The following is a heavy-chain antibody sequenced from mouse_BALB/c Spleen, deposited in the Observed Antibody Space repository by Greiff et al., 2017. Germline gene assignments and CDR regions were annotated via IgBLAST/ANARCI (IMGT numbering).Heavy chain of an antibody. CDR3: ARFYGYFDD. V-gene: IGHV5-17*02. J-gene: IGHJ2*01. CDR1: GFTFSSFG. Sequence: EVMLVESGGGLVQPGGSRKLSCAASGFTFSSFGMHWVRQAPEKGLEWVAYISSGSSTIYYADTVKGRFTISRDNPKNTLFLQMTSLRSEDTAMYYCARFYGYFDDWGQGTTLTVSS. D-gene: IGHD1-1*01. CDR2: ISSGSSTI.